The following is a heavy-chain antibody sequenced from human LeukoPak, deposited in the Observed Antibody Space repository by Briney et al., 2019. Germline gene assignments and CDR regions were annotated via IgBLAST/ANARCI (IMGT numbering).Heavy chain of an antibody. J-gene: IGHJ6*02. CDR3: AKGRITMVRGVDGMDV. D-gene: IGHD3-10*01. CDR1: GFTFSSYA. Sequence: QTGGSLRLSCAASGFTFSSYAMSWVRQAPGKGLEWVSAISGSGGSTYYADSVKGRFTISRDNSKNTLYLQMNSLRAEDTAVYYCAKGRITMVRGVDGMDVWGQGTTVTVSS. V-gene: IGHV3-23*01. CDR2: ISGSGGST.